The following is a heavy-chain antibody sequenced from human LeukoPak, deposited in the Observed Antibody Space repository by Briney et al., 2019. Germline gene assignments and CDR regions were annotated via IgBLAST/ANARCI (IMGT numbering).Heavy chain of an antibody. CDR2: IYKSGGT. CDR3: ARDIDSSGSHGAFDI. V-gene: IGHV4-59*11. CDR1: GGSISSHS. J-gene: IGHJ3*02. Sequence: SETLSLTCTVSGGSISSHSWTWIRQSPEKGLEWIGYIYKSGGTNYNPSLKSRVTISVDTSKNQFSLKLSSVTAADTAVYYCARDIDSSGSHGAFDIWGQGTMVTVSS. D-gene: IGHD3-22*01.